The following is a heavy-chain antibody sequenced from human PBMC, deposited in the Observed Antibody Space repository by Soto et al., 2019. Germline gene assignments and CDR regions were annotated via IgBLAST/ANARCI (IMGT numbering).Heavy chain of an antibody. V-gene: IGHV1-69*13. CDR3: ASRHCSGGSCPFSY. CDR1: GGTFSSYA. CDR2: IIPIFGTA. D-gene: IGHD2-15*01. Sequence: GASVKVSCKASGGTFSSYAISWVRQAPGQGLEWMGGIIPIFGTANYAQKFQGRVTITADESTSTAYMELSSLRSEDTAVYYCASRHCSGGSCPFSYWGQGTLVTVSS. J-gene: IGHJ4*02.